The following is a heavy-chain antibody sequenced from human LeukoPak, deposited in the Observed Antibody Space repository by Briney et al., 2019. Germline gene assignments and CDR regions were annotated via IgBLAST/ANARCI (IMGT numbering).Heavy chain of an antibody. CDR1: GYSFTSYW. Sequence: GESLKISCKGSGYSFTSYWIGWVRQMPGKGLEWMGIIYPGGSDTRYSPSFQGQVTISADKSISTAYLQWSSLKASDTAMYYCARQGLYYYDSSGYYFDYWGQGTLVTVSS. J-gene: IGHJ4*02. D-gene: IGHD3-22*01. CDR3: ARQGLYYYDSSGYYFDY. V-gene: IGHV5-51*01. CDR2: IYPGGSDT.